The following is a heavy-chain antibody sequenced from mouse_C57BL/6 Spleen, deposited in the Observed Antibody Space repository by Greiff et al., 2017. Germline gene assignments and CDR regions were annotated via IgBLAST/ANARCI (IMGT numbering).Heavy chain of an antibody. CDR3: ASSQTGAFDY. J-gene: IGHJ2*01. Sequence: EVKLMESGGGLVQPGGSLSLSCAASGFTLTDYYMSWVRQPPGKALEWLGFIRNKANGYTTEYSASVKGRFTISRDNSQSILYLQMNALRAEDSATYYCASSQTGAFDYWGQGTTLTVSS. V-gene: IGHV7-3*01. CDR2: IRNKANGYTT. D-gene: IGHD4-1*01. CDR1: GFTLTDYY.